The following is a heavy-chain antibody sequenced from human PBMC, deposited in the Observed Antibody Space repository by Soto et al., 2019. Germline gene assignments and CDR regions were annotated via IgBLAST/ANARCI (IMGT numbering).Heavy chain of an antibody. CDR2: ISYDERNN. Sequence: XVSLRLSCAASGFTFSSSAMHWVRQAPGKGLEWVAVISYDERNNYYADSVKGRFTISRDNSKNTLYLQMNSLRVEDTAVYYCARGGSSYLWYFDLWGPGTLVTVS. CDR1: GFTFSSSA. J-gene: IGHJ2*01. CDR3: ARGGSSYLWYFDL. D-gene: IGHD1-26*01. V-gene: IGHV3-30*04.